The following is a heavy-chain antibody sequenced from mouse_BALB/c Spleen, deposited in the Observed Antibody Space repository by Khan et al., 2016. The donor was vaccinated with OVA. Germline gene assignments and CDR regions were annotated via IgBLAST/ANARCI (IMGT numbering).Heavy chain of an antibody. CDR2: ISYSGST. CDR1: GYSITSDYA. D-gene: IGHD1-1*01. Sequence: EVQLVESGPGLVKPSQSLSLTCTVTGYSITSDYAWDWIRQFPGNKLEWMGYISYSGSTSYNPSLKSRISITRDTSKNQFFLQLNSVTTEDTATYYCARKNYYGYALDYWGQGTSVTVSS. CDR3: ARKNYYGYALDY. V-gene: IGHV3-2*02. J-gene: IGHJ4*01.